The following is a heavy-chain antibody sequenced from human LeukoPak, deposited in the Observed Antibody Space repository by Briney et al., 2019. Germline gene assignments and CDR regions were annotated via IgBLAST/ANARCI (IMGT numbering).Heavy chain of an antibody. CDR1: GYSFTSYW. D-gene: IGHD4-23*01. J-gene: IGHJ4*02. Sequence: GESLKISCKGSGYSFTSYWIGWVRQMPGKGLEWMAFIFPGDSDTRYSPSVQGQVTTSVDKSTRTAYLQWSSLKASDTAMYFCARTSGDDGGNALYFDCWGQGTLVTVSS. V-gene: IGHV5-51*01. CDR2: IFPGDSDT. CDR3: ARTSGDDGGNALYFDC.